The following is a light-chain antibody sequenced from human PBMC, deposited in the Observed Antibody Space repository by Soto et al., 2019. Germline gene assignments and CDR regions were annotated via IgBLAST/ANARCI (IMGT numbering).Light chain of an antibody. Sequence: QSALTQPPSASGSPGQSVTIPCTGTSSDVGAYNYVAWYQQHPGKAPKLMIYEVSKRPSGVPDRFSGSKSGNTASLTVSGLQAEDDAYYHCSSYAGTSTLLFGGGTKLTVI. CDR1: SSDVGAYNY. CDR2: EVS. J-gene: IGLJ2*01. V-gene: IGLV2-8*01. CDR3: SSYAGTSTLL.